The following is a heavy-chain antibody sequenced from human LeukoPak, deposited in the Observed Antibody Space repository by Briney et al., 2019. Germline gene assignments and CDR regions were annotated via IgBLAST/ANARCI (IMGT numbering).Heavy chain of an antibody. J-gene: IGHJ5*02. V-gene: IGHV1-2*02. CDR3: ARWVDFWSGPTNWFDP. D-gene: IGHD3-3*01. Sequence: ASVKVSCTASGYTFTGYYMHWVRQAPGQGLEWMGWVNPNSGGTNYAQKFQGRVTMTRDTSISAAYMELSRLRSDDTAVYYCARWVDFWSGPTNWFDPWGQGTLVTVSS. CDR1: GYTFTGYY. CDR2: VNPNSGGT.